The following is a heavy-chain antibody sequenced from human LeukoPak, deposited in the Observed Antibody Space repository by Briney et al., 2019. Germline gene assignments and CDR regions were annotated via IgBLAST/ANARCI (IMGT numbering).Heavy chain of an antibody. CDR3: AKDLYGSGSYQIRLFDY. J-gene: IGHJ4*02. Sequence: GGSLRLSCAASGFTFSSYGMHWVRQAPGKGLEWVAFIRYDGSNEFYADSVKGRFTISRNNSKNTLYLQMNSLRAEDTAVYYCAKDLYGSGSYQIRLFDYWGQGTLVTVSS. CDR2: IRYDGSNE. D-gene: IGHD3-10*01. V-gene: IGHV3-30*02. CDR1: GFTFSSYG.